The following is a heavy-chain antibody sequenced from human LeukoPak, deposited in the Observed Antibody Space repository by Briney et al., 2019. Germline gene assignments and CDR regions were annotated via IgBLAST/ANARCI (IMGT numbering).Heavy chain of an antibody. J-gene: IGHJ6*03. CDR3: ARDPGCSGGSCLYYYYYMDV. CDR2: ISAYNGNT. V-gene: IGHV1-18*01. D-gene: IGHD2-15*01. CDR1: GYTFTSYG. Sequence: GASVKVSCKASGYTFTSYGISWVRQAPGQGLEWMGWISAYNGNTNYAQKFQGRVTMTRDTSISTAYMELSRLRSDDTAVYYCARDPGCSGGSCLYYYYYMDVWGKGTTVTISS.